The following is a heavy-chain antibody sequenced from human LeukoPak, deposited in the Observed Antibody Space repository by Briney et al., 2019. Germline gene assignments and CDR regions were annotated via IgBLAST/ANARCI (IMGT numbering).Heavy chain of an antibody. CDR1: GFTFSSYA. CDR2: ISGSGGST. CDR3: AKMQYYDILTGYSY. V-gene: IGHV3-23*01. Sequence: PGGSLRLSCAASGFTFSSYAMSWVRQAPGKGLEWVSAISGSGGSTYYADSVKGRFTISRDNSKNTLYLQMNSLRAGDTAVYYCAKMQYYDILTGYSYWGQGTLVTVSS. J-gene: IGHJ4*02. D-gene: IGHD3-9*01.